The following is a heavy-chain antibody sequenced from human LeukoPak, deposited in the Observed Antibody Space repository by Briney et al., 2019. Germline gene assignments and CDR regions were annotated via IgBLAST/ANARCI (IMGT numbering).Heavy chain of an antibody. CDR2: IYYSGST. J-gene: IGHJ4*02. CDR3: ARHDDYYGSGSYSPIDY. D-gene: IGHD3-10*01. CDR1: GGSISSYY. Sequence: SETLSLTCTVSGGSISSYYWSWIRQPPGKGLEWIGYIYYSGSTNYNPSLKSRVTISVDTSKNQFSLKLSSVTAADTAVYYCARHDDYYGSGSYSPIDYWGQGTLVTVSS. V-gene: IGHV4-59*08.